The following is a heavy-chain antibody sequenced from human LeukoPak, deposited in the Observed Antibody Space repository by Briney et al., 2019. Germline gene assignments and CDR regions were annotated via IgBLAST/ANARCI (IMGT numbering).Heavy chain of an antibody. D-gene: IGHD6-19*01. J-gene: IGHJ5*02. Sequence: PSETLSLTCSVSGASISSGSNYWGWIRQPPGKTLEWIGSIYSSGSTYYNPSLKSRVIIIIDTPKNHFSLTLSSVTAADTAVYYCARHLIGWYRWFDPWGQGTLVTVSS. CDR3: ARHLIGWYRWFDP. V-gene: IGHV4-39*01. CDR2: IYSSGST. CDR1: GASISSGSNY.